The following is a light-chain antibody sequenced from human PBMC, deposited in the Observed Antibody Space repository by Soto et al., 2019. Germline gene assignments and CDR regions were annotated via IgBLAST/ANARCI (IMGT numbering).Light chain of an antibody. J-gene: IGLJ1*01. CDR1: SSDVGGYNY. V-gene: IGLV2-8*01. Sequence: QSVVTQPAAAYGTSGQSVTISCTGTSSDVGGYNYVSWYQQHPGKAPKLMIYEVSERPSGVPDRFSGSKSSNTASLTVSGLQAEDEADYYCSSYAGSNNFVFGTGTKVTV. CDR2: EVS. CDR3: SSYAGSNNFV.